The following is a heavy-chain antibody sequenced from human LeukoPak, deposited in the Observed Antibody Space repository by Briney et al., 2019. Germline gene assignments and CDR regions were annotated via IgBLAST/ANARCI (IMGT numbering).Heavy chain of an antibody. CDR1: GYTLSELS. V-gene: IGHV1-24*01. CDR2: FEPEDGET. J-gene: IGHJ4*02. CDR3: VTNPRDNSGYYYYYFDY. Sequence: ASVKVSCKVSGYTLSELSMHWVRQAPGKGLEWMGGFEPEDGETIYAQKFQGRVTMTEDTSTDTAYMELSSLRSEDTAVYYCVTNPRDNSGYYYYYFDYWGQGTLVTVSS. D-gene: IGHD3-22*01.